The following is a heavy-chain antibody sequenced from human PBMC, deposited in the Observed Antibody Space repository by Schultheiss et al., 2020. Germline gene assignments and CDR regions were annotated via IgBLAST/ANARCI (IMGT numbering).Heavy chain of an antibody. CDR2: ISYDGSNK. V-gene: IGHV3-30*14. J-gene: IGHJ4*02. CDR3: ARLIETYSSGWFG. CDR1: GFTFSSYA. D-gene: IGHD6-19*01. Sequence: GGSLRLSCAASGFTFSSYAMHWVRQAPGKGLEWVAVISYDGSNKYYADSVKGRFTISRDNSKNTLYLQMNSLRAEDTAVYYCARLIETYSSGWFGWGQGTLVTVSS.